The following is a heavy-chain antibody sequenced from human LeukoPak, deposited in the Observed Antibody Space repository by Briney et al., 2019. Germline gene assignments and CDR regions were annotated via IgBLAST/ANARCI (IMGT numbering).Heavy chain of an antibody. V-gene: IGHV4-59*08. J-gene: IGHJ5*02. D-gene: IGHD1-26*01. Sequence: SETLSLTCTVCGRSISSYYWSWIRQPPGKGLEWIGYIYYSGSTNYNPSLKSRVTISVDTSKNQFSLKLSSVTAADTAVYHCARASSGSYLNWFDPWGQGTLVTVSS. CDR3: ARASSGSYLNWFDP. CDR1: GRSISSYY. CDR2: IYYSGST.